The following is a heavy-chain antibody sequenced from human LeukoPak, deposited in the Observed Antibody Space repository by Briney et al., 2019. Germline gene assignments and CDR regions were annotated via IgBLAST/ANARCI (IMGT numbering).Heavy chain of an antibody. Sequence: GGSPRLSCAASGFTFSSYSMNWGRQAPGKGLEWVSSISSSSSYIYYADSVKGRFTISRDNAKNSLYLQMNSLRAEDTAVYYCARDGIQLWWDYWGQGTLVTVSS. CDR1: GFTFSSYS. V-gene: IGHV3-21*01. CDR2: ISSSSSYI. J-gene: IGHJ4*02. D-gene: IGHD5-18*01. CDR3: ARDGIQLWWDY.